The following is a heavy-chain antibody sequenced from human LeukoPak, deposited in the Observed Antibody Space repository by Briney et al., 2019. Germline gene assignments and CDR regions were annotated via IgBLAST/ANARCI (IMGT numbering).Heavy chain of an antibody. CDR2: IYTSGST. D-gene: IGHD2-15*01. V-gene: IGHV4-4*07. Sequence: SETLSLTCTVSGGSISSYYWSWIRQPAGKGLEWIGRIYTSGSTNYNPSLKSRVTISVDTSKNQFSLKLSSVTAADTAVYYCARGILGYCSGGSCYFRFDPWGQGTLVTVSS. CDR3: ARGILGYCSGGSCYFRFDP. J-gene: IGHJ5*02. CDR1: GGSISSYY.